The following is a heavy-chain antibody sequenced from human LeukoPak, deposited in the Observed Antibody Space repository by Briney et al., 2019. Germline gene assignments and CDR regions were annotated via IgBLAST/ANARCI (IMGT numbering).Heavy chain of an antibody. V-gene: IGHV3-48*01. J-gene: IGHJ6*02. D-gene: IGHD6-6*01. CDR2: ISSSSSTI. CDR3: ARVHSISSYYYYDMDV. CDR1: GFTFSTYG. Sequence: GGSLRLSCAASGFTFSTYGMNWVRQAPGKGLGWVSYISSSSSTIYYADSVKGRFTISRDNAKNSLYLQMNSLRTEDTAVYYCARVHSISSYYYYDMDVWGQGTTVTVSS.